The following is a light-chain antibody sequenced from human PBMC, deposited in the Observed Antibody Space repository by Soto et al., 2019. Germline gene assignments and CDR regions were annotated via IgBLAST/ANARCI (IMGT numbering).Light chain of an antibody. CDR2: GVS. J-gene: IGKJ5*01. CDR3: QQYNNWPLA. CDR1: QNISTY. Sequence: EIVLTQSPATLSLSPGEGASLSCRASQNISTYLAWYQQRPGQVPRLLIYGVSKRAPAIPPRFSGSGSGTDFTLSVSGLETEDFATYYCQQYNNWPLAFGQGTRLEI. V-gene: IGKV3-11*01.